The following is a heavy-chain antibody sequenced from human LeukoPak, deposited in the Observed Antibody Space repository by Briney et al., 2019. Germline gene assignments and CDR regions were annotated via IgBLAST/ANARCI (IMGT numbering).Heavy chain of an antibody. Sequence: ASAKVSCKASGGTFSRYAISWVRQAPGQGLEWMGGYIPMFGTANYAQNFQNRVTITADESTSTFSMEVSSLRPEDTAVYFCAGASSKWELSFWGQGTLVTVSS. CDR2: YIPMFGTA. CDR1: GGTFSRYA. V-gene: IGHV1-69*13. CDR3: AGASSKWELSF. D-gene: IGHD1-26*01. J-gene: IGHJ4*02.